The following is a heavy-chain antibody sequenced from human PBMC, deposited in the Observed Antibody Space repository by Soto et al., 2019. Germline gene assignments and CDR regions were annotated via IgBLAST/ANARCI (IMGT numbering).Heavy chain of an antibody. CDR3: AKGPTTVATSYFDY. CDR2: ISYDGSNK. J-gene: IGHJ4*02. Sequence: QVQLVESGGGVVQPGRSLRLSCAASGFTFSSYGMHWVRQAPGKGLEWVAVISYDGSNKYYADSVKGRFTISRDNSKNTLYLQMNSLRAEDTAVYYCAKGPTTVATSYFDYWGQGTLVTVSS. V-gene: IGHV3-30*18. D-gene: IGHD4-17*01. CDR1: GFTFSSYG.